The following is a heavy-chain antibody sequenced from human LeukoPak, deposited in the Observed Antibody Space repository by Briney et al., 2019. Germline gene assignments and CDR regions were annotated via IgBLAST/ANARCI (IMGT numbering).Heavy chain of an antibody. CDR3: ARGPGSRYLDY. CDR2: IYYSGST. CDR1: GGSINTYY. Sequence: SETLSLTCTVSGGSINTYYGSWIRQPPGKGLEWIGYIYYSGSTKYNPSLERRISISVDTSKNQFSLRLSSVTASDRAVYYCARGPGSRYLDYWGQGILVTVSS. V-gene: IGHV4-59*12. D-gene: IGHD3-10*01. J-gene: IGHJ4*02.